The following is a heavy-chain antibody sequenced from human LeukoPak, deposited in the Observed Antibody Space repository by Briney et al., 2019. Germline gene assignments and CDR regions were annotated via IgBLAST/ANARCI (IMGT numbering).Heavy chain of an antibody. CDR3: ARDYRRTFDY. D-gene: IGHD3-16*02. CDR2: IYSGGST. CDR1: GFTVSSNY. J-gene: IGHJ4*02. V-gene: IGHV3-53*01. Sequence: PGGSLRLSCAASGFTVSSNYMSWVRQAPGKGLEWVSVIYSGGSTYYADSVKGRFTISRDNSKNTPYLQMNSLRAEDTAVYYCARDYRRTFDYWGQGTLVTVSS.